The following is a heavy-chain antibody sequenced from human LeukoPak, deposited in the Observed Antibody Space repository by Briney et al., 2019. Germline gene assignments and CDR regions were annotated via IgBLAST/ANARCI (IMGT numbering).Heavy chain of an antibody. Sequence: PGGSLRLSCAASGFSFSSCDMHWVRQAPGKGLEWVAIIWFDGSAKYYGDSVKGRFTISRDNSKNTLYLQMNSLRVEDTAVYYCARDLNREDFDYWGQGTLVAVSS. D-gene: IGHD1-14*01. V-gene: IGHV3-33*01. CDR3: ARDLNREDFDY. J-gene: IGHJ4*02. CDR2: IWFDGSAK. CDR1: GFSFSSCD.